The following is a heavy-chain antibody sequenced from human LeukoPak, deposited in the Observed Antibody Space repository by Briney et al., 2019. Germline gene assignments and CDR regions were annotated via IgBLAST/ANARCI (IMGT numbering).Heavy chain of an antibody. J-gene: IGHJ4*02. CDR3: ARVGEFDY. CDR2: IRGSADNT. CDR1: GLTFSGYA. D-gene: IGHD3-10*01. V-gene: IGHV3-23*01. Sequence: PGGSLRLSCAASGLTFSGYAMSWVRQAPGKGLEWVSTIRGSADNTYYADSVKGRFTISRDNAKNSLYLQMNSLRDEDTAVYYCARVGEFDYWGQGTLVTVSS.